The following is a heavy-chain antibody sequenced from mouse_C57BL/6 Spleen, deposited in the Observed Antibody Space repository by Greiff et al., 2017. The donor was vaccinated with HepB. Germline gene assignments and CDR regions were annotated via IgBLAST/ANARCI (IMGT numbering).Heavy chain of an antibody. D-gene: IGHD1-1*01. V-gene: IGHV5-17*01. J-gene: IGHJ4*01. CDR1: GFTFSDYG. CDR2: ISSGSSTI. CDR3: ARGGKKVQITTVPYAMDY. Sequence: EVKLVESGGGLVKPGGSLKLSCAASGFTFSDYGMHWVRQAPEKGLEWVAYISSGSSTIYYADTVKGRSTFSKDNAKNTLFLQMTSLTSEDTAMYDCARGGKKVQITTVPYAMDYWGQGTSVTVSS.